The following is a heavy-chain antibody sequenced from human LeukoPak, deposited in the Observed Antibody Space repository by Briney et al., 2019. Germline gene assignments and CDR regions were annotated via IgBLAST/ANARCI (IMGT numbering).Heavy chain of an antibody. CDR2: IYYSGGT. D-gene: IGHD4-23*01. CDR3: VRTDYGGSFDR. V-gene: IGHV4-59*08. J-gene: IGHJ4*02. CDR1: GGSISTYY. Sequence: SETLSLTCTVSGGSISTYYWSWIRQPPGKGLEWIGYIYYSGGTNYNPSLKSRVTISIDTSKTQFSLELTSVTAADTAVYYCVRTDYGGSFDRWGQGTLVTVSS.